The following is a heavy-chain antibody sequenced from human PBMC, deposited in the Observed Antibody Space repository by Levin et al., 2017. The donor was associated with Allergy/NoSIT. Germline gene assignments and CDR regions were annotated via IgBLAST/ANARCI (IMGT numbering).Heavy chain of an antibody. CDR2: ISTHNGNT. D-gene: IGHD2-2*01. CDR3: ARFVVTPVSYFYTDV. V-gene: IGHV1-18*01. Sequence: PGASVKVSCKASGYTFKNYGISWVRQAPGQGLEWMGWISTHNGNTNYAQSFQGRVTMTTDTSTSTADMELRSLISDDTAVYYCARFVVTPVSYFYTDVWGKGTTVTVSS. J-gene: IGHJ6*03. CDR1: GYTFKNYG.